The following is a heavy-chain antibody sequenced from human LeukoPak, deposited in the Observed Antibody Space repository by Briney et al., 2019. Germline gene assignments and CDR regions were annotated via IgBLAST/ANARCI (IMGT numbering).Heavy chain of an antibody. CDR3: ARWGPGYDSSGYHNWFDP. V-gene: IGHV4-39*01. Sequence: SETLSLTCTVSGGSISSSSYYWGWIRQPPGKGLEWIGSIYYSGSTYYNPSLKSRVTISVDTSKNQFSLKLSSVTAADTAVYYCARWGPGYDSSGYHNWFDPWGQGTLVTVSS. CDR2: IYYSGST. J-gene: IGHJ5*02. D-gene: IGHD3-22*01. CDR1: GGSISSSSYY.